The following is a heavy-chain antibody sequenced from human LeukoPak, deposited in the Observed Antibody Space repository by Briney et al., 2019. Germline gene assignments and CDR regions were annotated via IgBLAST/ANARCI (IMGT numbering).Heavy chain of an antibody. Sequence: GGSLRLSCAASGFTFSSYAMSWVRQAPGKGLEWVSSISGNGRSTFYADSVKGRFTISRDNAKNSLYLQMNSLRAEDTAVYYCASGYRYYYDSSGYYNYWGQGTLVTVSS. J-gene: IGHJ4*02. D-gene: IGHD3-22*01. V-gene: IGHV3-23*01. CDR2: ISGNGRST. CDR1: GFTFSSYA. CDR3: ASGYRYYYDSSGYYNY.